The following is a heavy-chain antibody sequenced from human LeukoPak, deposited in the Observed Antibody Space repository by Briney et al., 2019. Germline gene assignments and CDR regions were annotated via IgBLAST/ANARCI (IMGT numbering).Heavy chain of an antibody. J-gene: IGHJ4*02. CDR1: GFTFSSYW. CDR3: AKDVGHSGYDLLDY. CDR2: IKHDGSEK. Sequence: GGSLRLSCADSGFTFSSYWMNWVRQAPGEGLEWVANIKHDGSEKYYADFVKGRFTISRDNAKNSLYLQMDSLRAEDTAVYYCAKDVGHSGYDLLDYWGQGTLVTVSS. D-gene: IGHD5-12*01. V-gene: IGHV3-7*01.